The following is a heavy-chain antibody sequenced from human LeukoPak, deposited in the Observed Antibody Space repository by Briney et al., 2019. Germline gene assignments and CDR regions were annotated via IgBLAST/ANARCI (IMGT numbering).Heavy chain of an antibody. V-gene: IGHV3-21*01. Sequence: GGSLRLSCAASGFTCSSYSMNWVRQAPGKGLEWVSSISSSSSYIYYADSVKGRFTISRDNAKNSLYLQMNSLRAEDTAVYYCARVSCSSTSRGVCGYYHYMDVWGKGTTVTVSS. J-gene: IGHJ6*03. D-gene: IGHD2-2*01. CDR2: ISSSSSYI. CDR3: ARVSCSSTSRGVCGYYHYMDV. CDR1: GFTCSSYS.